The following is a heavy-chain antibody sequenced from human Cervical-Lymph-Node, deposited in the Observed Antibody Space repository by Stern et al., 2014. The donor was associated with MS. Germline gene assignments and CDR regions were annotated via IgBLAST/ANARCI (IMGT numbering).Heavy chain of an antibody. D-gene: IGHD3-16*01. V-gene: IGHV3-9*01. CDR2: ISWNSGKI. CDR3: AKPLYHSYGMDV. CDR1: GFTLDDYA. Sequence: EVQLVESGGGLVQPGRSLRLSCEASGFTLDDYAMHWVRQGPGKGLEWVSGISWNSGKIGYADSVKGRFTISRDNAKNSLYLQMNSLRAEDTALYYCAKPLYHSYGMDVWGQGTTVTVSS. J-gene: IGHJ6*02.